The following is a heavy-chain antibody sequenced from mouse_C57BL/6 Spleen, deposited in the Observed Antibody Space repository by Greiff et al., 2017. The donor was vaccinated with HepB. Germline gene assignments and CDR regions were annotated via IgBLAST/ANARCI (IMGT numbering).Heavy chain of an antibody. Sequence: QVQLQQPGAELVKPGASVKLSCKASGYTFTSYWMHWVKQRPGQGLEWIGMIHPNSGSTNYNEKFKSKATLTVDKSSSTAYMQLSSLTSEDSAVYYCAREDYGSSPFAYWGQVTLVTVSA. D-gene: IGHD1-1*01. J-gene: IGHJ3*01. CDR3: AREDYGSSPFAY. CDR2: IHPNSGST. CDR1: GYTFTSYW. V-gene: IGHV1-64*01.